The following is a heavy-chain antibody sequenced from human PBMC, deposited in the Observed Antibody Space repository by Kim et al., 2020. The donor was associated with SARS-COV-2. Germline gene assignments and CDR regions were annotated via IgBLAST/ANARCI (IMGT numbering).Heavy chain of an antibody. V-gene: IGHV3-30*04. Sequence: GGSLRLSCAASGFTFSSYAMHWVRQAPGKGLEWVAVISYDGSNKYYADSVKGRFTISRDNSKNTLYLQMNSLRAEDTAVYYCARSDCSSTSCYVNWFDPWGQGTLVTVSS. CDR1: GFTFSSYA. J-gene: IGHJ5*02. CDR2: ISYDGSNK. D-gene: IGHD2-2*01. CDR3: ARSDCSSTSCYVNWFDP.